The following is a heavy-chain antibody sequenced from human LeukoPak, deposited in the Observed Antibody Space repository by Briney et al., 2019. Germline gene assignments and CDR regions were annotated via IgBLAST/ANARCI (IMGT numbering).Heavy chain of an antibody. J-gene: IGHJ6*02. CDR3: ARRYSSSAGPHRGISGMDV. CDR2: INHSGST. D-gene: IGHD6-13*01. Sequence: SETLSLTCAVYGGSFSGYYWSWIRQPPGNGLEWIGEINHSGSTNYNPSLKSRVTISVDTSKNQFSLKLSSVTAADTAVYYCARRYSSSAGPHRGISGMDVWGQGTTVTVSS. CDR1: GGSFSGYY. V-gene: IGHV4-34*01.